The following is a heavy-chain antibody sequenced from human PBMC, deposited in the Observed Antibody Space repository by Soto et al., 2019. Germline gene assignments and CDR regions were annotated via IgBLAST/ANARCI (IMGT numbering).Heavy chain of an antibody. CDR1: GFTFSSYA. D-gene: IGHD3-10*01. V-gene: IGHV3-23*01. J-gene: IGHJ6*02. CDR2: ISGSGGST. Sequence: PGGSLRLSCAASGFTFSSYAMSWVRQAPGKGLEWVSAISGSGGSTYYADSVKGRFTISRDNSKNTLYLQMNSLRAEDTAVYYCAKITMVRADRFGGYYYYGMDVWGQGT. CDR3: AKITMVRADRFGGYYYYGMDV.